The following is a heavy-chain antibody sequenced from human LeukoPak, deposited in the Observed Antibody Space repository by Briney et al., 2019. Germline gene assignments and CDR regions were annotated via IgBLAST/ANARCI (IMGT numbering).Heavy chain of an antibody. Sequence: PGGSLRLSCAASGFTFSSYSMNWVRQAPGKGLEWVSSISSSSSYIYFADSVKGRFTISRDNAKNSLYLQMNSLRAEDTAVYYCPSLHEGSYGSGSYYIDYWGQGTLVTVSS. V-gene: IGHV3-21*01. J-gene: IGHJ4*02. D-gene: IGHD3-10*01. CDR2: ISSSSSYI. CDR3: PSLHEGSYGSGSYYIDY. CDR1: GFTFSSYS.